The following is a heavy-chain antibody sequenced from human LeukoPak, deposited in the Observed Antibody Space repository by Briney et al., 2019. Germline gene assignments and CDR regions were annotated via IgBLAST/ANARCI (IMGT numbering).Heavy chain of an antibody. CDR1: GGTFSSYA. J-gene: IGHJ4*02. D-gene: IGHD3-22*01. CDR2: INPNSGGT. V-gene: IGHV1-2*02. Sequence: ASVKVSCKASGGTFSSYAISWVRQAPGQGLEWMGWINPNSGGTNYAQKFQGRVTMTRDTSISTAYMELSRLRSDDTAVYYCARGGYYYDSSGLQVDYWGQGTLVTVSS. CDR3: ARGGYYYDSSGLQVDY.